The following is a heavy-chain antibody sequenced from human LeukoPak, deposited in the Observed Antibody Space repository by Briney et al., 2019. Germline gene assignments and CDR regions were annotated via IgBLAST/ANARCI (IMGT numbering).Heavy chain of an antibody. V-gene: IGHV3-21*01. CDR1: GFTFSSYT. CDR3: ARVEDYDFWSGYKPFDY. CDR2: ISTSHSYI. D-gene: IGHD3-3*01. J-gene: IGHJ4*02. Sequence: GGSLRLSCTASGFTFSSYTFNWVRQAPGKGLEWVSSISTSHSYIYYADSVKGRFTISRDNAKNSLYLQMNSLRAEDTAVYYCARVEDYDFWSGYKPFDYWGQGTLVTVSS.